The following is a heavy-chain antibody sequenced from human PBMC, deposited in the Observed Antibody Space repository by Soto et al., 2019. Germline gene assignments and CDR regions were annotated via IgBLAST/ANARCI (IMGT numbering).Heavy chain of an antibody. CDR2: IYNGGFT. D-gene: IGHD4-17*01. V-gene: IGHV4-59*01. CDR3: ARLERTVTGYYYYYGVDV. J-gene: IGHJ6*02. CDR1: GDSISAYY. Sequence: ETLSLTCTVSGDSISAYYWSWIRQPPGKGLEWIGHIYNGGFTNYNPSLEGRVTISVDTSRNYFSLKVRSVTTADTAVYYCARLERTVTGYYYYYGVDVWGQGTTVTVSS.